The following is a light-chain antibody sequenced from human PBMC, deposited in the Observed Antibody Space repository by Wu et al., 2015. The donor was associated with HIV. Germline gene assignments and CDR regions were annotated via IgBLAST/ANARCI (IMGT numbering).Light chain of an antibody. CDR3: QQYGSPPVA. CDR1: QSVNRNY. Sequence: DIVLTQSPATVSLSPGERATLSCRTSQSVNRNYLAWYQQRPGQAPRLLIYAASSREIGVPDRISGSGSGTDFTLTISRVEPEDFAVYYCQQYGSPPVAFGQGTKLEIK. CDR2: AAS. J-gene: IGKJ2*01. V-gene: IGKV3-20*01.